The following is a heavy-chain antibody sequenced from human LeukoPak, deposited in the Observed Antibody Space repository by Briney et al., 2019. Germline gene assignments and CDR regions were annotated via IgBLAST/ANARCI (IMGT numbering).Heavy chain of an antibody. J-gene: IGHJ6*03. CDR2: IKQDGNEK. Sequence: GGSLRLSCAASGFTFSTYWMGWVRQAPGKGLEWVASIKQDGNEKYYVDSVKGRFTISRDNAKNSLYLQMNSLRAEDTAVYYCARDKPVTMVRGVILTNYYYYMDVWGKGTTVTISS. D-gene: IGHD3-10*01. V-gene: IGHV3-7*01. CDR1: GFTFSTYW. CDR3: ARDKPVTMVRGVILTNYYYYMDV.